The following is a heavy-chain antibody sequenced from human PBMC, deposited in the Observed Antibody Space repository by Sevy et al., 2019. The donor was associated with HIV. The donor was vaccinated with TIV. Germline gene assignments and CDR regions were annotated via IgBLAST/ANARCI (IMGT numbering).Heavy chain of an antibody. CDR2: IHPTGRNI. J-gene: IGHJ4*02. V-gene: IGHV1-46*03. D-gene: IGHD3-10*01. CDR3: ARGDSGSGRGFAY. CDR1: GYVLSYFH. Sequence: ASVKVSCKASGYVLSYFHIHWVRQAPGQGPEWMGIIHPTGRNITYALKFQGRFTMTRDASTNTVDMDLSSLTSEDTAVYYCARGDSGSGRGFAYWGQGTLFTVSS.